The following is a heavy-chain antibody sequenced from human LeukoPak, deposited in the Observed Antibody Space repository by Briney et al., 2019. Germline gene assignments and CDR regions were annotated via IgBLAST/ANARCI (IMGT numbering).Heavy chain of an antibody. V-gene: IGHV3-74*01. CDR3: TRDLRGRDDY. CDR1: GFTFSSYW. CDR2: INTGGSTT. D-gene: IGHD5-24*01. Sequence: GGSLRLSCAASGFTFSSYWMHWVRQAPGKGLVWVSRINTGGSTTDYADSVKGRFTISRDNAKNTLYLQMNSLRAEDTAVYYCTRDLRGRDDYWGQGILVIVSS. J-gene: IGHJ4*02.